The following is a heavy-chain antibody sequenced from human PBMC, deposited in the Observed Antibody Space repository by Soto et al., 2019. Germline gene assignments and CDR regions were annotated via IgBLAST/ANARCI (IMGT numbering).Heavy chain of an antibody. J-gene: IGHJ4*02. V-gene: IGHV4-59*01. CDR1: GGSISSYY. Sequence: QVQLQESGPGLVEPSETLSLTCTVSGGSISSYYWSWIRQPPGKGLEWIGDIYYSGSTNYNPSLKSRVTISVDTSKNQFSLKLSSVTAADTAVYYCARDSIGDCSGGSCTAGFDYWGQGTLVTVSS. D-gene: IGHD2-15*01. CDR2: IYYSGST. CDR3: ARDSIGDCSGGSCTAGFDY.